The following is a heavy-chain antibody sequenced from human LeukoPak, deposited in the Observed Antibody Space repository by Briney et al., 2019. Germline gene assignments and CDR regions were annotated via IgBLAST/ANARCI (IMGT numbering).Heavy chain of an antibody. CDR2: ISYSGTT. J-gene: IGHJ4*02. CDR1: GGSISSYY. CDR3: ARGDDYKSTLFDY. V-gene: IGHV4-59*01. D-gene: IGHD5-12*01. Sequence: SETLSLTCTVSGGSISSYYWSWIRQPPGKGLEWIGYISYSGTTNYNPSLKSRVTISVDTSKKQFSLKLTSATAADTAVYYCARGDDYKSTLFDYWGQGTLVTVSS.